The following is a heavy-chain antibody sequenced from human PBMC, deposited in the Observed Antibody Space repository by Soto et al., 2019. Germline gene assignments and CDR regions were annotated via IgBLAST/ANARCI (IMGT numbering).Heavy chain of an antibody. V-gene: IGHV1-69*01. Sequence: VQLVQSGAEVKKPRSSVKVSCKASGGTFSSYAISWVRQAPGQGLEWMGGIIPIFGTANYAQKFQGRVTITADESTCTAYMELSSLRSEDTAVYYCARVSDTAMVRTPGAFDIWGQGTMVTVSS. CDR3: ARVSDTAMVRTPGAFDI. CDR2: IIPIFGTA. CDR1: GGTFSSYA. D-gene: IGHD5-18*01. J-gene: IGHJ3*02.